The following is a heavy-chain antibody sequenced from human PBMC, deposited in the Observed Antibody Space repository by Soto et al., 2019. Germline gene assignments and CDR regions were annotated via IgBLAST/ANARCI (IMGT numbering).Heavy chain of an antibody. V-gene: IGHV4-59*01. D-gene: IGHD6-13*01. CDR2: VYNSGST. Sequence: SETLSLTCTVSGGSISSNYWTWIRQPPGKGLEWIGYVYNSGSTNYNPSLKSRVTISEDTSKSQFSLKVNSMTAADTAVYYCARYRREAVAGYTLDNWGQGILVPSPQ. J-gene: IGHJ4*02. CDR1: GGSISSNY. CDR3: ARYRREAVAGYTLDN.